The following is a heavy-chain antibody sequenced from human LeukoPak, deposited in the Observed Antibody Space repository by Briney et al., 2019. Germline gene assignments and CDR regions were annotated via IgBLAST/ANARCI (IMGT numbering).Heavy chain of an antibody. CDR3: ARHTGLQFSYFDC. CDR1: GGSFSSYY. D-gene: IGHD3-3*01. V-gene: IGHV4-59*08. J-gene: IGHJ4*02. CDR2: IFYSGST. Sequence: SETLSLSCTVSGGSFSSYYWSWIRQPPGKGLEWIGYIFYSGSTNYNPSFKSRVTTSVDTSKDQFSLKLSSVTAADTALYYCARHTGLQFSYFDCGGQRTLVTVSS.